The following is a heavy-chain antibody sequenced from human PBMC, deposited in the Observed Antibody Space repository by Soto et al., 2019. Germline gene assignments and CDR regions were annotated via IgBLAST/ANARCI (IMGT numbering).Heavy chain of an antibody. J-gene: IGHJ4*02. Sequence: GESLKISCKGSGYSFAGYWITWVRRKPGKGLEWMGRVDPSDSQTYYSTSFRGNVTISATKYITTVFLQRSSLRASDTAMYYCARQIYDSDTGPNFQYYFDSWGQGTPVTVSS. V-gene: IGHV5-10-1*01. CDR1: GYSFAGYW. D-gene: IGHD3-22*01. CDR2: VDPSDSQT. CDR3: ARQIYDSDTGPNFQYYFDS.